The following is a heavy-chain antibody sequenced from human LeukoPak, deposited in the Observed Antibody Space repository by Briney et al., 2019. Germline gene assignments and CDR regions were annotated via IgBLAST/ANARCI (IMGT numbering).Heavy chain of an antibody. CDR1: GYTFTGYY. J-gene: IGHJ3*02. CDR2: INPNSGGT. CDR3: GASTGRGHAFDI. V-gene: IGHV1-2*02. D-gene: IGHD1-14*01. Sequence: ASVKVSCKASGYTFTGYYMHWVRQAPGQGLEWMGWINPNSGGTNYAQKFQGRVTMTRDTSISTAYMELSRLRSDDTAVYYCGASTGRGHAFDIWGQGTMVTVSS.